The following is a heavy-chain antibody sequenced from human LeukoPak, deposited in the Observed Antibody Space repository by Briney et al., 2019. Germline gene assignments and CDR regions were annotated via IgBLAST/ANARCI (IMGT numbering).Heavy chain of an antibody. Sequence: GGSLRLSCAASGFTFSSYAMHWVRQAPGKGLEWVAVISYDGSNKYYADSVKGRFSISRDNSKNTLYMQMNSLRVEDTGVYYCARDHSSGYYFDYWGQGTLVTVSS. J-gene: IGHJ4*02. CDR1: GFTFSSYA. V-gene: IGHV3-30-3*01. D-gene: IGHD3-22*01. CDR2: ISYDGSNK. CDR3: ARDHSSGYYFDY.